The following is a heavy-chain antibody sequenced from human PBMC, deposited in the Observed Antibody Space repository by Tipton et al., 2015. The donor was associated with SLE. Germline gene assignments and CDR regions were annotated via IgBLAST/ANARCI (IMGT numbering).Heavy chain of an antibody. CDR2: IYYSGST. Sequence: TLSLTCTVSGGSVSSSSYYWGWIRQPPGKGLEWIGYIYYSGSTNYNPSLKSRVTISVDTSKNQFSLRLTSVTAADTAVYYCARVLNQLALDDDHYYMDVWGKGTTVTVSS. D-gene: IGHD2-2*01. J-gene: IGHJ6*03. V-gene: IGHV4-61*01. CDR1: GGSVSSSSYY. CDR3: ARVLNQLALDDDHYYMDV.